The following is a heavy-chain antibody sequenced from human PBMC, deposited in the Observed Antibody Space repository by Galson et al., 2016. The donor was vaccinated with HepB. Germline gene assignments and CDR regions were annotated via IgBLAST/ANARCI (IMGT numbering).Heavy chain of an antibody. CDR3: ARDWRGIAVDTRTVKFSAMDV. CDR1: GYTFTGYH. Sequence: SVKVSCKASGYTFTGYHIHWVRQAPGQGLEWMGWINPKSGETIYAQKFQGRVTITMDTATSTVYMELSRLRSDDTALFYCARDWRGIAVDTRTVKFSAMDVWGQGTTVTVSS. J-gene: IGHJ6*02. V-gene: IGHV1-2*02. CDR2: INPKSGET. D-gene: IGHD6-19*01.